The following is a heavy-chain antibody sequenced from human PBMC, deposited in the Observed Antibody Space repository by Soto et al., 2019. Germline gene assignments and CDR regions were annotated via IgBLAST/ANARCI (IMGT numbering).Heavy chain of an antibody. Sequence: QVQLQESGPGLVKPSETLSLTCTVSGGSISSGGYYWSWIRQHPGKGPEWMGSTYYSGNTYYKPSLKSRVTISVETPKNQFSLKLSSVTAADTAVYYCARVRTFYYDRSGFWYFDLWSRGTLVTVSS. CDR2: TYYSGNT. CDR1: GGSISSGGYY. V-gene: IGHV4-31*03. CDR3: ARVRTFYYDRSGFWYFDL. D-gene: IGHD3-22*01. J-gene: IGHJ2*01.